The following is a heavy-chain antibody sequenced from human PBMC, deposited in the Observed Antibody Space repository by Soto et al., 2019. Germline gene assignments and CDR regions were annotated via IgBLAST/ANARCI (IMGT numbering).Heavy chain of an antibody. CDR3: ARDFTVVPAAMGGSYNVFDY. D-gene: IGHD2-2*01. Sequence: PGGSLRLSGAASGFTFSSYAMQWVRQAPGKGLEWVAVISYDGSNKYYADSVKGRFTISRDNSKNTLYLQMNSLRAEDTAVYYCARDFTVVPAAMGGSYNVFDYWGQGTLVTVSS. J-gene: IGHJ4*02. V-gene: IGHV3-30-3*01. CDR1: GFTFSSYA. CDR2: ISYDGSNK.